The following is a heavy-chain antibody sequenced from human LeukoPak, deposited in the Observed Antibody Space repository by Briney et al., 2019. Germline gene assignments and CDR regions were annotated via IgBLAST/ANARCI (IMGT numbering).Heavy chain of an antibody. CDR3: ARDSGMVADFDY. CDR1: GYTFTSYG. J-gene: IGHJ4*02. V-gene: IGHV1-2*02. D-gene: IGHD3-10*01. Sequence: ASVKVSCKASGYTFTSYGISWVRQAPGQGLEWMGWINPNSGGTNYAQKFQGRVTMTRDTSISTAYMELSRLRSDDTAVYYCARDSGMVADFDYWGQGTLVTVSS. CDR2: INPNSGGT.